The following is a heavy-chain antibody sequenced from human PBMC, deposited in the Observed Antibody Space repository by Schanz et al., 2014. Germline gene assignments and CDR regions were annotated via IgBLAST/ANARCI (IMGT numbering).Heavy chain of an antibody. CDR3: ARENLNWEAFDI. CDR2: ISNSGYTI. V-gene: IGHV3-48*04. CDR1: GFTFNSYS. Sequence: EVHLVESGGGLGQRGGSLIVSCEGSGFTFNSYSMNWVRQAPGKGLEWVSYISNSGYTIYYADSVKGRFTISRDSARNSLYLQMTSLRGEDTAVYYCARENLNWEAFDIWGQGTVVTVSS. D-gene: IGHD7-27*01. J-gene: IGHJ3*02.